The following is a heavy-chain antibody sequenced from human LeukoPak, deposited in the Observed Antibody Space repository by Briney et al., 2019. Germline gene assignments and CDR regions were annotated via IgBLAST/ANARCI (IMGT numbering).Heavy chain of an antibody. J-gene: IGHJ4*02. CDR3: ARAGHGSGSSVDY. CDR2: IYTSGNS. CDR1: GGSISPYY. D-gene: IGHD3-10*01. V-gene: IGHV4-4*07. Sequence: SETLSLTCTVSGGSISPYYWSWIRQPAGKGLEWIGRIYTSGNSNYNPSLKSRVTMSVDTSKNQFSLKLASVPAADTAVYYCARAGHGSGSSVDYWGQGTLVTVSS.